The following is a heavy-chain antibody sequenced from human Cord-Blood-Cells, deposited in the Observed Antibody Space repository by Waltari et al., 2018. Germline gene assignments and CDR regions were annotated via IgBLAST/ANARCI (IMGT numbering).Heavy chain of an antibody. CDR1: GGSFSGYY. V-gene: IGHV4-34*01. Sequence: QVQLQQWGAGLLKPSETLSLTCAVYGGSFSGYYWSWIRQPPGKGPEWIGEINHSGSTNYNPSLKSRVTISVDTSKNQFSLKLRSVTAADTAVYYCARRYKILGSGSYYDAFDIWGQGTMVTVSS. CDR3: ARRYKILGSGSYYDAFDI. CDR2: INHSGST. D-gene: IGHD3-10*01. J-gene: IGHJ3*02.